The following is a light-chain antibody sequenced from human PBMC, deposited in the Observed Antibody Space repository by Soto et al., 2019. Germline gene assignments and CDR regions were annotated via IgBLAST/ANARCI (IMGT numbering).Light chain of an antibody. CDR2: AAS. Sequence: AIRMTQSPSSFSASTGDRVTITCRASQGISSYLAWYQQKPGKAPKLLIYAASTLQSGVPLRFSGSGSGTDFTLTISCLQSEDFATYYCQQYYSYLALTFGGGTKVEIK. CDR3: QQYYSYLALT. V-gene: IGKV1-8*01. J-gene: IGKJ4*01. CDR1: QGISSY.